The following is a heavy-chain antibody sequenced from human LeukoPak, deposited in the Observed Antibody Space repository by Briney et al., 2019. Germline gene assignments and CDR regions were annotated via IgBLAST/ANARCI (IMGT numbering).Heavy chain of an antibody. CDR1: GFTFSSYS. D-gene: IGHD2-2*01. CDR3: AREEGSKRYAFDI. CDR2: ISSSSSTI. V-gene: IGHV3-48*04. Sequence: GGSLRLSCAASGFTFSSYSMNWVRQAPGKGLEWVSYISSSSSTIYYADSVKGRFTISRDNAKNSLYLQMNSLRAEDTAVYYCAREEGSKRYAFDIWGQGTMVTVSS. J-gene: IGHJ3*02.